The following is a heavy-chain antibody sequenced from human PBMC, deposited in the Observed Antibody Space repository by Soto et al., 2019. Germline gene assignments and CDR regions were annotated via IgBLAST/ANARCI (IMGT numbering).Heavy chain of an antibody. D-gene: IGHD3-3*01. CDR3: ARVASGCSYAGFFQY. J-gene: IGHJ1*01. CDR1: SGSVSGYY. V-gene: IGHV4-59*02. CDR2: IHYSGIT. Sequence: QVQLQESGPGLVKPSETLSLTCSVSSGSVSGYYWSWIRQPPGRGLEWIGYIHYSGITKYNPSLNSRVTMSVDTSKNQFSLKLSSVTAADAAVYFCARVASGCSYAGFFQYWGQGTLVTVSS.